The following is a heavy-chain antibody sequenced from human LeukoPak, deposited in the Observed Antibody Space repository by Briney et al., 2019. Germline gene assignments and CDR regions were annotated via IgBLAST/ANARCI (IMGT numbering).Heavy chain of an antibody. CDR1: GGSISSSSHY. J-gene: IGHJ2*01. CDR2: IYHSGST. Sequence: SETLSLTCTVSGGSISSSSHYWGWIRQPPGKGLEWIGSIYHSGSTYYNPSLKSRVTISVDTSKNQFSLKLSSVTAADTAVYYCARGGYDILTGYHWYFDLWGRGTLVTVSS. V-gene: IGHV4-39*07. D-gene: IGHD3-9*01. CDR3: ARGGYDILTGYHWYFDL.